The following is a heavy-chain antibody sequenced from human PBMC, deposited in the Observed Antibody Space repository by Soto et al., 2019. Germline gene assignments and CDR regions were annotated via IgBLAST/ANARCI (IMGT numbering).Heavy chain of an antibody. V-gene: IGHV4-4*02. D-gene: IGHD3-10*01. CDR1: DGSISSSNW. CDR3: ARLYMVRGVMNWLDP. CDR2: IYHSGST. J-gene: IGHJ5*02. Sequence: PSETPSLTFAVPDGSISSSNWWSWVRQPPGKGLEWIGEIYHSGSTNYNPSLKSRVTISVDKSKNQFSLKLSSVTAADTAVYYCARLYMVRGVMNWLDPWGQGTLVT.